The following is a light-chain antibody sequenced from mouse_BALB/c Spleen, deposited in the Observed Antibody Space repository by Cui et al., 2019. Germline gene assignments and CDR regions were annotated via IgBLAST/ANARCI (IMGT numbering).Light chain of an antibody. V-gene: IGKV12-46*01. Sequence: DIQMTQSPASLSVSVGETVTITCRASENIYSNLAWYQQKQGKSPQLLVYAATNLADGVPSRFSGSGSGTQYSLKINSLQSEDFGSYYCQHFWGTPLTFGSATKLEIK. CDR2: AAT. J-gene: IGKJ4*01. CDR1: ENIYSN. CDR3: QHFWGTPLT.